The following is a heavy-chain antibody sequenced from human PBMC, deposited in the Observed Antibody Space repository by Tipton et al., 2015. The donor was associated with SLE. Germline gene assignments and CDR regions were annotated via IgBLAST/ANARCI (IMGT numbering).Heavy chain of an antibody. Sequence: TLSLTCAVYGGSFSGYYWSWIRQPPGKGLEWIGKINHSRSTTYSPSLKTRVTISLDTSKNHFSLYLTSVTAADTAVYYCARSEGFQLLFQFLEHWGQGTPVTVSS. CDR3: ARSEGFQLLFQFLEH. V-gene: IGHV4-34*01. D-gene: IGHD3-16*02. CDR2: INHSRST. CDR1: GGSFSGYY. J-gene: IGHJ1*01.